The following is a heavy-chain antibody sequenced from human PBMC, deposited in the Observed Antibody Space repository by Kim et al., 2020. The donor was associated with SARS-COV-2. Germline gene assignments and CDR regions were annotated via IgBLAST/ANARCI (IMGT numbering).Heavy chain of an antibody. CDR3: ARIAVAGTRMNYYYYGMDV. V-gene: IGHV3-21*01. Sequence: GGSLRLSCAASGFTFSSYSMNWVRQAPGKGLEWVSSISSSSSYIYYADSVKGRFTISRDNAKNSLYLQMNSLRAEDTAVYYCARIAVAGTRMNYYYYGMDVWGQGTTVTVSS. J-gene: IGHJ6*02. CDR1: GFTFSSYS. D-gene: IGHD6-19*01. CDR2: ISSSSSYI.